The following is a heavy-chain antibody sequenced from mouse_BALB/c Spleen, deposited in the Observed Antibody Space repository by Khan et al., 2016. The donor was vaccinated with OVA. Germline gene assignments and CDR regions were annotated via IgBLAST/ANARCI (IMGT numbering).Heavy chain of an antibody. CDR3: ARWNYYGRSCYAMDY. Sequence: DLVKPGASVKLSCKASGYTVTSYWINWIKQRPGQGLEWIGRIGPGSSNAYYNDMFKGKATLTVDTSSNTAYIQLSSLSSEDSAVEFCARWNYYGRSCYAMDYWGQGTSVTVSA. CDR1: GYTVTSYW. V-gene: IGHV1S41*01. D-gene: IGHD1-1*01. J-gene: IGHJ4*01. CDR2: IGPGSSNA.